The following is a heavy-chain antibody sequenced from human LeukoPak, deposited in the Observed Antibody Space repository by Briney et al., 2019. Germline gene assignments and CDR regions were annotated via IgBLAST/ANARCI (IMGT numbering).Heavy chain of an antibody. Sequence: GGSLRLSCAASGFTFSSYGMHWVRQTPGKGLEWVALISSDGSKNIYADPVKGRFTVSRDNSKNTLYLQMNSLRAEDTAVYYCVKGLVQTTMSYSVDYWGQGALVTVSS. D-gene: IGHD1-1*01. CDR3: VKGLVQTTMSYSVDY. J-gene: IGHJ4*02. CDR2: ISSDGSKN. V-gene: IGHV3-30*18. CDR1: GFTFSSYG.